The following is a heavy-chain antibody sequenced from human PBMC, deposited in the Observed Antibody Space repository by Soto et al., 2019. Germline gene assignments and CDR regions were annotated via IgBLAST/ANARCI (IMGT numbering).Heavy chain of an antibody. CDR2: IYYSGST. J-gene: IGHJ4*02. Sequence: SETLSLTCTVSGGSISSSTYYWGWIRQPPGKGLEWIANIYYSGSTHYNPSLESRVTISVDTSKNQFSLRLTSVTAADTAVYYCARRPYSSGWRRDGYFDYWGQGTLVTVSS. V-gene: IGHV4-39*01. CDR3: ARRPYSSGWRRDGYFDY. CDR1: GGSISSSTYY. D-gene: IGHD6-19*01.